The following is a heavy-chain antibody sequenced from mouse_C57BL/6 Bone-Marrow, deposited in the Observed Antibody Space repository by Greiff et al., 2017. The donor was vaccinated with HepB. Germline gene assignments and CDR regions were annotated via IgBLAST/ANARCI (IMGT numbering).Heavy chain of an antibody. CDR3: ARKGIYYGAMDN. CDR2: IYPGDGDT. Sequence: QVQLQQSGAELVKPGASVKISCKASGYAFSSYWMNWVKQRPGKGLEWIGQIYPGDGDTNYNGKFKGKATLTADKSSSTAYMQLSSLTSEDSAVYVCARKGIYYGAMDNWGQGTSVTVSS. V-gene: IGHV1-80*01. CDR1: GYAFSSYW. J-gene: IGHJ4*01. D-gene: IGHD2-1*01.